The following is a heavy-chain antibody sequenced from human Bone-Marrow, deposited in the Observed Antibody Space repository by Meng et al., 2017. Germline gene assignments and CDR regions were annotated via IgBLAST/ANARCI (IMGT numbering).Heavy chain of an antibody. CDR2: IKSKTDGGTT. J-gene: IGHJ6*02. Sequence: GESLKISCAASGFTISNARMSWIRQAPGKGLEWVGRIKSKTDGGTTDYAAPVQGRFTISRDDTKNMLYLQMNSLKTEDDAVYYYMADEYTVAPHYYYGMDIWGQGTTVTVSS. CDR1: GFTISNAR. V-gene: IGHV3-15*01. CDR3: MADEYTVAPHYYYGMDI. D-gene: IGHD4-23*01.